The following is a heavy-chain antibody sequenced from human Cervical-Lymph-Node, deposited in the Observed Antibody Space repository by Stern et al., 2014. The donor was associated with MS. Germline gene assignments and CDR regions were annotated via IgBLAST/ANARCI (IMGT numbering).Heavy chain of an antibody. CDR2: IYYSGIP. D-gene: IGHD1-14*01. CDR1: NGSFFNYY. V-gene: IGHV4-59*01. CDR3: ARGAETSTVAPFDP. Sequence: QVQLQESGPGLVKPSESLTLTCRVSNGSFFNYYWSWLRQPPGKRLQWIGDIYYSGIPSYNPSLKSRVTISLDTSQHQFSLRLNSVTAADTAIYYCARGAETSTVAPFDPWGQGTLVTVSS. J-gene: IGHJ5*02.